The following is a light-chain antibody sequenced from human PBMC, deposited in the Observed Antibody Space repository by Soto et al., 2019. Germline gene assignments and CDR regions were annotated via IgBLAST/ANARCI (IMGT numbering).Light chain of an antibody. Sequence: QAVVTQPPSASGTPGQRVTLTCSGSSSNIEVNYVYWNQQVPGTAPRLLIYRNHQRPSGVPDRFSGSKSGASASLTISALRSEDEGDYYCTVWDDSLRGRLFGGGTKLTVL. CDR2: RNH. V-gene: IGLV1-47*01. CDR1: SSNIEVNY. CDR3: TVWDDSLRGRL. J-gene: IGLJ2*01.